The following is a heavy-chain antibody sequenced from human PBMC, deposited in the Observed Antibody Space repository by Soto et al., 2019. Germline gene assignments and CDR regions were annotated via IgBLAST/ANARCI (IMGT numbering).Heavy chain of an antibody. CDR2: IYYNGNT. Sequence: SETLSLTCTVSGGSISNHYWSWIRQPPGKGLEWIGYIYYNGNTNYNPPLKSRVTMSVDTSKNQISLKLSSVTAADTAVYYCTRANWYSEYWGQGALVTVSS. D-gene: IGHD7-27*01. J-gene: IGHJ4*02. CDR1: GGSISNHY. CDR3: TRANWYSEY. V-gene: IGHV4-59*11.